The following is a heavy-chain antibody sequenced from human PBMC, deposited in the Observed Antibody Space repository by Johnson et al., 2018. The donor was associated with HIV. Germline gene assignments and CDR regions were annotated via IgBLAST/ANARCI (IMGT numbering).Heavy chain of an antibody. D-gene: IGHD5-24*01. V-gene: IGHV3-30*02. CDR3: ANGAKATIKAFDAFDI. CDR2: MSCDGSNT. CDR1: GFTFSSYA. J-gene: IGHJ3*02. Sequence: QVQLVESGGGVVQPGGSLRLSCAASGFTFSSYAMHWVRQAPGKGLEWVASMSCDGSNTYYADSVKGRFTISRDNSKNTQNLQINRLRAEDPAVYYCANGAKATIKAFDAFDIWGQGTMVTVSS.